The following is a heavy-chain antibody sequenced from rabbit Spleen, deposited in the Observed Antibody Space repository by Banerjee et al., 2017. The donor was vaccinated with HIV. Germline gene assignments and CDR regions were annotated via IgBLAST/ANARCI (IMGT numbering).Heavy chain of an antibody. V-gene: IGHV1S45*01. Sequence: LEESGGGLVKPGGTLTLTCTVSGFSFSSNWICWVRQAPGKGLEWIACIDTNDGDTDYANWPKGRFTISKTSSTTVTLQMTSLTAADTATYFCARDKASVSGDYGPYYFNLWGPGTLVTVS. J-gene: IGHJ4*01. CDR3: ARDKASVSGDYGPYYFNL. D-gene: IGHD1-1*01. CDR1: GFSFSSNW. CDR2: IDTNDGDT.